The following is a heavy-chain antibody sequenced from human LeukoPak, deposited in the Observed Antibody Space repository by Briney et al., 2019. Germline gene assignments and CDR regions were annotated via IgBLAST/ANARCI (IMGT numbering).Heavy chain of an antibody. Sequence: GGSLRLSCASSGFTFIFYWMHSVRQAPGKGLVWVSRINNDGRSTSYAGSVKGRFTISRDNAKNTLYLQMNSLRAEDTAVYYCARDHEYCTCGTCRHDYWGQGALVTVSS. D-gene: IGHD2-15*01. J-gene: IGHJ4*02. CDR3: ARDHEYCTCGTCRHDY. CDR2: INNDGRST. CDR1: GFTFIFYW. V-gene: IGHV3-74*01.